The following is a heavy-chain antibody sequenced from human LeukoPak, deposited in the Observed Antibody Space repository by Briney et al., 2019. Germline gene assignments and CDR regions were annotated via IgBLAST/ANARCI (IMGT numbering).Heavy chain of an antibody. D-gene: IGHD2-2*02. V-gene: IGHV3-21*01. J-gene: IGHJ4*02. CDR2: ISSSSYI. CDR1: GFTFSSYS. Sequence: GGSLRLSCAASGFTFSSYSMNWVRQAPGKGLEWVSSISSSSYIYYADSVKGRFTISRDNAKNSLYLQMNSLRAEDTAVYYCASCDSTSCYIDYWGQGTLVTVSS. CDR3: ASCDSTSCYIDY.